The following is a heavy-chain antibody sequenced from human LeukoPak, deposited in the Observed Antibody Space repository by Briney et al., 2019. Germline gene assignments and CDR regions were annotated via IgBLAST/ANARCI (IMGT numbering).Heavy chain of an antibody. Sequence: GGSLRLSCSASGFTFSSYAMHWVRQAPGKGLEYVSAISSNGGSTYYADSVKGRFTISRDNYKNTLYLKMSSLRAEDTAVYYCVKEPYYYDSSDPDYWGQGTLVTVSS. CDR3: VKEPYYYDSSDPDY. CDR1: GFTFSSYA. J-gene: IGHJ4*02. V-gene: IGHV3-64D*09. CDR2: ISSNGGST. D-gene: IGHD3-22*01.